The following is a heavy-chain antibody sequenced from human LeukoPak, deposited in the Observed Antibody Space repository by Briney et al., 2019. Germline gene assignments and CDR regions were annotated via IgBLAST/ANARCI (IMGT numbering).Heavy chain of an antibody. V-gene: IGHV5-51*01. J-gene: IGHJ5*02. CDR1: GYSFASYW. CDR2: IYPDDSDT. CDR3: ARLSSTSQPFDP. Sequence: VASLKISCKGSGYSFASYWIAWVRQMPGKGLEWMGIIYPDDSDTRYSPSFQGQVTISADKSISTAYLQWSGLKASDAAVYYCARLSSTSQPFDPWGQGTLVTVSS. D-gene: IGHD2-2*01.